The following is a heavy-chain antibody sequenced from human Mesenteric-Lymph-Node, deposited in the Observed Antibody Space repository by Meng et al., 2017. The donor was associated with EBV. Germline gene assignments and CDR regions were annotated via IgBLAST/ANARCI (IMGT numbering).Heavy chain of an antibody. CDR1: GYSITSLR. J-gene: IGHJ3*01. V-gene: IGHV4-59*01. CDR2: IYHSGST. CDR3: ARGDAAFDF. Sequence: VELQAAGPGVVKPSEHLSLTCPVSGYSITSLRWSWIRQAPGKGLELIGYIYHSGSTEYNPSLKSRVTLSVDTSKNQFSLNLTSVTAADTAVYYCARGDAAFDFWGQGTMVTVSS.